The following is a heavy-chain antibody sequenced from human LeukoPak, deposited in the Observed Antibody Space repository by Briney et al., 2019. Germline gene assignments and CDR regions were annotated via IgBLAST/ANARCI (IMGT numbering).Heavy chain of an antibody. D-gene: IGHD2-8*01. V-gene: IGHV4-34*01. CDR2: INHSGST. J-gene: IGHJ4*02. CDR3: ARGSKMYYPFRY. CDR1: GGSFSGYY. Sequence: PSETLSLTXAVYGGSFSGYYWSWIRQAPGKGLEWIGEINHSGSTNYNPSLKSRVTISVDTSKNQFSLKLSSVTAADTAVYYCARGSKMYYPFRYWGQGTLVTVSS.